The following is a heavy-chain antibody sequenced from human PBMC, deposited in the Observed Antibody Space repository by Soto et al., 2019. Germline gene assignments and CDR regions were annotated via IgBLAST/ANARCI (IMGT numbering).Heavy chain of an antibody. D-gene: IGHD3-10*01. J-gene: IGHJ4*02. CDR1: GGSISSGDYY. Sequence: PSETLSLTCTVSGGSISSGDYYWSWIRQPPGKGLEWIGYIYYSGSTYYNPSLKSRVTISVDTSKNQFSLKLSSVTAADTAVYYCARVGAIWFGEFLDGSTLDYWGQGTLVTVSS. V-gene: IGHV4-30-4*01. CDR3: ARVGAIWFGEFLDGSTLDY. CDR2: IYYSGST.